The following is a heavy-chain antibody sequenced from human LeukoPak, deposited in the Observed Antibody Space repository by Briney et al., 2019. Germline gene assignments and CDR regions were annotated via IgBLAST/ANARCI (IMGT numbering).Heavy chain of an antibody. CDR3: ARGQRITIFGVAFYNWFDP. V-gene: IGHV4-39*07. Sequence: PSETLSLTCTVSGGSISSSSYYWGWIRQPPGKGLEWIGSIYYSGSTNYNPSLKSRVTISVDTSKNQFSLKLSSVTAADTAVYYCARGQRITIFGVAFYNWFDPWGQGTLVTVSS. CDR1: GGSISSSSYY. D-gene: IGHD3-3*01. CDR2: IYYSGST. J-gene: IGHJ5*02.